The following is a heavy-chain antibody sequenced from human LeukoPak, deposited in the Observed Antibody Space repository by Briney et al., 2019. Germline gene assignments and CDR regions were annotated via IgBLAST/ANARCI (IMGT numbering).Heavy chain of an antibody. V-gene: IGHV1-69*04. Sequence: GASVKVSCKASGGTFSSYAISWVRQAPGQGLEWMGSIIPILGIANYAQKFQGRVTITADKSTSTAYMELSSLRSEDTAVYYCARSPAAAAAGYYFDYWGQGTLVTVSS. CDR1: GGTFSSYA. CDR3: ARSPAAAAAGYYFDY. D-gene: IGHD6-13*01. J-gene: IGHJ4*02. CDR2: IIPILGIA.